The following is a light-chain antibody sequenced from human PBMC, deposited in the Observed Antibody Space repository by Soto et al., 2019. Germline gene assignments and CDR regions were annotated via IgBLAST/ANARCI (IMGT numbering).Light chain of an antibody. CDR1: QSLSRN. CDR3: QQYSNWPPLT. CDR2: GAS. Sequence: EIVMTQPPVTLSVSPGETATLSCRASQSLSRNLAWYQQKPGQAPRLLIYGASTRATGIPARFSGSGSGTDFTLTISSLQSEDFAMYYCQQYSNWPPLTFGGGTKVEIK. J-gene: IGKJ4*01. V-gene: IGKV3-15*01.